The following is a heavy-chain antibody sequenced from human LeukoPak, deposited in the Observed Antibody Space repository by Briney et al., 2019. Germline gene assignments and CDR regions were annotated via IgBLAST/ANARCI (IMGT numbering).Heavy chain of an antibody. CDR1: GGSISSSSDY. J-gene: IGHJ4*02. D-gene: IGHD1-1*01. CDR3: ARRAYSAAYWKHFDY. V-gene: IGHV4-39*01. CDR2: IYYHEDT. Sequence: PSETLSLTCTVSGGSISSSSDYWGWIRQAPGKGLEWIGSIYYHEDTYYNSSLKSRVTISVDTSKNQFSLKLNSVTAADTAVYFCARRAYSAAYWKHFDYWGQGTLVTVSS.